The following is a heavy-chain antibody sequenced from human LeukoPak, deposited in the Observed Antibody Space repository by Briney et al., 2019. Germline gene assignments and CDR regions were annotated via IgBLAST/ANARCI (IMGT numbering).Heavy chain of an antibody. CDR1: GFTFSSYW. D-gene: IGHD2-21*01. J-gene: IGHJ4*02. V-gene: IGHV3-7*01. CDR3: ARDHRGTYSPFDY. CDR2: IKQDGSEK. Sequence: GSLRLSCAASGFTFSSYWMNWVRQAPGKGLEWVANIKQDGSEKYYVDSVKGRFIISRDNAKNSLYLQMNSLRAEDTAVYYCARDHRGTYSPFDYWGQGTLVTVSS.